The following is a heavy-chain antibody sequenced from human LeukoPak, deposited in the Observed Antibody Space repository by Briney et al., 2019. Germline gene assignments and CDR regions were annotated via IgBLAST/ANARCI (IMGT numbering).Heavy chain of an antibody. CDR2: INPNSGGT. J-gene: IGHJ4*02. Sequence: ASVKVSCKASGYTFTGYYMHWVRQAPGQGLEWMGWINPNSGGTNYAQNFQGRVTMTRDTPISTAYMELSRLRSDDTAVYYCAREMVRGVIIEVGGGDYWGQGTLVTVSS. V-gene: IGHV1-2*02. CDR3: AREMVRGVIIEVGGGDY. CDR1: GYTFTGYY. D-gene: IGHD3-10*01.